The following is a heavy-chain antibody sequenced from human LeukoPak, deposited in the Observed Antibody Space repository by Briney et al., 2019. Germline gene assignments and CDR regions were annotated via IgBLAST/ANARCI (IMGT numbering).Heavy chain of an antibody. CDR3: AQGDSSGWYGGVADFDY. CDR2: ISSSSSYI. J-gene: IGHJ4*02. D-gene: IGHD6-19*01. CDR1: GFTFSSYS. Sequence: GGSLRLSCAASGFTFSSYSMNWVRQAPGKGLEWVSSISSSSSYIYYADSVKGRFTISRDNAKNSLYLQMNSLRAEDTAVYYCAQGDSSGWYGGVADFDYWGLGTLVTVSS. V-gene: IGHV3-21*01.